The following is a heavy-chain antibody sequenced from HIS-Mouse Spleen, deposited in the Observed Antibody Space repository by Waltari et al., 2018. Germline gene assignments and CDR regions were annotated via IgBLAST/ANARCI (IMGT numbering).Heavy chain of an antibody. V-gene: IGHV4-38-2*02. J-gene: IGHJ4*02. CDR1: GSSISSGYY. CDR2: IYHSGST. Sequence: QVQLQESGPGLVKPSEPLSLTCTVSGSSISSGYYWGWIRQPPGKGLEWIGSIYHSGSTYYNPSLKSRVTISVDTSKNQFSLKLSSVTAADTAVYYCARDDTAAADYWGQGTLVTVSS. CDR3: ARDDTAAADY. D-gene: IGHD6-13*01.